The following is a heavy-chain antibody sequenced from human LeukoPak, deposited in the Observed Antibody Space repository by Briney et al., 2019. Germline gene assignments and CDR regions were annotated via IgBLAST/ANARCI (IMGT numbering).Heavy chain of an antibody. CDR1: GGTFSSYA. J-gene: IGHJ6*03. Sequence: SVKVSCKASGGTFSSYAISWVRQAPGQGLEWMGGIIPIFGTVNYAQKFQGRDTITTDESTSTAYMELSSLRSEDTAVYYCARVGYDSYYYYYMDVWGKGTTVTVSS. CDR2: IIPIFGTV. CDR3: ARVGYDSYYYYYMDV. V-gene: IGHV1-69*05. D-gene: IGHD3-3*01.